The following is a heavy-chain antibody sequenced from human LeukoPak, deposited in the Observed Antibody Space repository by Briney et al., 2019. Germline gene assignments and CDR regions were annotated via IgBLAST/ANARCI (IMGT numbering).Heavy chain of an antibody. D-gene: IGHD6-19*01. CDR2: IYYSGST. CDR1: GGSISSGGYY. Sequence: PSETLSLTCTVPGGSISSGGYYWSWIRKQPGKGLEWIGYIYYSGSTYYNPSLKSRITISVDTSKNQFSLKMSSVTAADTAVYYCARAPPTIAVAGSAFDIWGQGTMVTVSS. CDR3: ARAPPTIAVAGSAFDI. V-gene: IGHV4-31*03. J-gene: IGHJ3*02.